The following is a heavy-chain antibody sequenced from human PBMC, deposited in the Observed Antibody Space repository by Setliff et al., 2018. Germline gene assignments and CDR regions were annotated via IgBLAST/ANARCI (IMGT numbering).Heavy chain of an antibody. Sequence: GASVKVSCKASGYTFTSYYMHWVRQAPGQGLEWMGIIYPSGGTTSYAQKFQGRVTMTRDTSTSTVYMELSSLRSEDTAVYYCARDVDKAVAGTTVVMDYWGQGTLVTVSS. CDR2: IYPSGGTT. CDR3: ARDVDKAVAGTTVVMDY. CDR1: GYTFTSYY. D-gene: IGHD6-19*01. V-gene: IGHV1-46*01. J-gene: IGHJ4*02.